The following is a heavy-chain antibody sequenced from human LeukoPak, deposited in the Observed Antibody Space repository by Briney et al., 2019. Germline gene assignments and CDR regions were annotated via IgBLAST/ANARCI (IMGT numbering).Heavy chain of an antibody. V-gene: IGHV3-30*02. D-gene: IGHD2-2*02. J-gene: IGHJ4*02. CDR3: AKEADCSSTSCYMFNDY. CDR1: GFTFSSYG. Sequence: GGSLRLSCAASGFTFSSYGMHWVRQAPGKGLEWVAFIRYDGSNKYYADSVKGRFTISRDNSKNTLYLQMNSLRAEDTAVYYCAKEADCSSTSCYMFNDYWGQGTLVTVSS. CDR2: IRYDGSNK.